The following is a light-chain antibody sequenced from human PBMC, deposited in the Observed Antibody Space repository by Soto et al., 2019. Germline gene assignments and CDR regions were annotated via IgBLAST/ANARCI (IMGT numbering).Light chain of an antibody. CDR2: SND. V-gene: IGLV1-44*01. CDR3: AAWDDSLDGLV. CDR1: SSNIGSNV. J-gene: IGLJ2*01. Sequence: QPVLTQSPSASGTPEQRGTISCSGSSSNIGSNVVNWYQQLPGTAPRLLIYSNDQRPSGVPDRFSGSKSGTSASLAISGLQSEDEADYYCAAWDDSLDGLVFGGGTKVTVL.